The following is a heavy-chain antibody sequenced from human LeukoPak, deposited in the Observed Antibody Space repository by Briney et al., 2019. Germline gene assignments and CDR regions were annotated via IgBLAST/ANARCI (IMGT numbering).Heavy chain of an antibody. D-gene: IGHD3-16*01. V-gene: IGHV3-53*01. CDR1: GFTVSSNY. CDR3: ARAQLGAFDI. CDR2: IYSGGST. J-gene: IGHJ3*02. Sequence: GGPLRLSCAASGFTVSSNYMSWVRQAPGKGLEWVSVIYSGGSTYYADSVKGRFTISRDNSKNTLYLQMNSLRAEDTAVYYCARAQLGAFDIWGQGTMVTVSS.